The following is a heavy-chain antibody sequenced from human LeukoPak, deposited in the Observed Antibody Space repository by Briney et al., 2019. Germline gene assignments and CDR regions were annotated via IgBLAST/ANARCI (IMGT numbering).Heavy chain of an antibody. D-gene: IGHD2-15*01. Sequence: SGTLSLTCTVSNGPITTTKWWSWVRQPPGKGLEWIGEISHTGSTNYNPSFNSRVTMSVDKSKNQFSLNLKSVTAADTALYYCASSSLVVVVTHGFDIWGRGTAVTVSS. CDR3: ASSSLVVVVTHGFDI. V-gene: IGHV4-4*02. J-gene: IGHJ3*02. CDR2: ISHTGST. CDR1: NGPITTTKW.